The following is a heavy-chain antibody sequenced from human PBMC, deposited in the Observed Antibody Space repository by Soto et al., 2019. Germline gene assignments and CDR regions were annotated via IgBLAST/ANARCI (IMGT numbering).Heavy chain of an antibody. CDR2: ISEGGGTI. Sequence: GGSLRLSCVASGSTFSSYEMNWVRQAPGKGLEWVSYISEGGGTIHYAGSVKGRFTISRNNAKNSLYLQMNSLRAEDTDTYYCARNKGDYEVYWGQGTLVTVSS. V-gene: IGHV3-48*03. CDR1: GSTFSSYE. CDR3: ARNKGDYEVY. D-gene: IGHD4-17*01. J-gene: IGHJ4*02.